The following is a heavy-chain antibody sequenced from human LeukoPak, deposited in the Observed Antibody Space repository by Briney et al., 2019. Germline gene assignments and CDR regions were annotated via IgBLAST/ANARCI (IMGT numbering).Heavy chain of an antibody. J-gene: IGHJ5*02. CDR3: AGMSSSGWYNWFDP. CDR1: GFTFSSYW. CDR2: IKQDGSEK. V-gene: IGHV3-7*05. Sequence: GGSLRLSCAASGFTFSSYWMNWVRQAPGKGLEWVANIKQDGSEKYYVDSVKGRFTISRDNAKSSLYLQMNSLMAEDTAVYYCAGMSSSGWYNWFDPWGQGTLVTASS. D-gene: IGHD6-19*01.